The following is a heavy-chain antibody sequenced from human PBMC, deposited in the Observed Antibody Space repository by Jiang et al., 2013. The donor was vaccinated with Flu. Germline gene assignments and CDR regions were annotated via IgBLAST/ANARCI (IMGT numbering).Heavy chain of an antibody. CDR1: GGTFTNSG. CDR3: AREARITGTTFPYGMDV. V-gene: IGHV1-69*04. D-gene: IGHD1-7*01. Sequence: GAEVKKPGSSVKVYCKASGGTFTNSGISWVRQAPGQGPEWMGRIIPILALSTSAQKFQGRVTFTADKATSTAYMDLSGLRSEDTAVYFCAREARITGTTFPYGMDVWGQGTTVTVSS. J-gene: IGHJ6*02. CDR2: IIPILALS.